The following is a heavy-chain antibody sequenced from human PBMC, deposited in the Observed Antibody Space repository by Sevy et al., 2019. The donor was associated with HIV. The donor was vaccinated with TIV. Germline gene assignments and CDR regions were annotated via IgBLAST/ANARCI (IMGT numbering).Heavy chain of an antibody. V-gene: IGHV3-53*01. Sequence: GGSLRLSCAVSGFTLTNEFFSWVRQAPGKGLEGVAVVYSGGATYSADSVKGRFTISRDKSKSTRYLQRKSLRAEDTAVYYCARVGYCRGGTCFSGFYYAMDVWGQGTTVTVSS. D-gene: IGHD2-15*01. CDR3: ARVGYCRGGTCFSGFYYAMDV. J-gene: IGHJ6*02. CDR2: VYSGGAT. CDR1: GFTLTNEF.